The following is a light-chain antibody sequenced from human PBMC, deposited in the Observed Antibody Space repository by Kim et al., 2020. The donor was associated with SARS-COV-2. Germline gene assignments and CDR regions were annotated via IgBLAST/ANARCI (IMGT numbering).Light chain of an antibody. Sequence: VRATGQGDTLRGYYASWYQQQPGQAPVLVIYGKNNRPSGIPDRFSGSSSGNTASLTITGGQAEDEADYYCNSRDSSGNHVVFGGGTQLTVL. V-gene: IGLV3-19*01. CDR3: NSRDSSGNHVV. CDR2: GKN. CDR1: TLRGYY. J-gene: IGLJ2*01.